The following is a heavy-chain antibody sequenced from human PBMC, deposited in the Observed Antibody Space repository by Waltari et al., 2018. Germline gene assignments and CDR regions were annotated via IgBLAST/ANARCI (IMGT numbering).Heavy chain of an antibody. Sequence: QLQLQESGSGLVKPSQTLSLTCAVSGGSISSGGYSWSWIRQPPGKGLEWIGYIYHSGSTYYNPSLKSRVTISVDRSKNQFSLKLSSVTAADTAVYYCARDPVRRNYYYGMDVWGQGTTVTVSS. CDR2: IYHSGST. CDR1: GGSISSGGYS. J-gene: IGHJ6*02. D-gene: IGHD6-6*01. V-gene: IGHV4-30-2*01. CDR3: ARDPVRRNYYYGMDV.